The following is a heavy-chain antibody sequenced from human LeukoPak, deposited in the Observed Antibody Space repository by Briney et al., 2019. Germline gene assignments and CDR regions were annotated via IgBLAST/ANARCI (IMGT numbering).Heavy chain of an antibody. V-gene: IGHV1-18*04. Sequence: GASVKVSCKASGYTFTSYGISWVRQAPGQGLEWMGWISAYNGNTNYAQKLLGRVTMTTDTSTSTAYMELRSLRSDDTAVYYCARVAAKYDILTGYYPGYYFDYWGQGTLVTVSS. CDR2: ISAYNGNT. J-gene: IGHJ4*02. D-gene: IGHD3-9*01. CDR1: GYTFTSYG. CDR3: ARVAAKYDILTGYYPGYYFDY.